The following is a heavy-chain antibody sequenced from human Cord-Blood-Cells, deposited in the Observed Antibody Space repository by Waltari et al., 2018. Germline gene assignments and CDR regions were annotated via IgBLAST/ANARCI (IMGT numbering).Heavy chain of an antibody. CDR2: INHSGST. CDR3: ARAQRPDCSSTSCYAVNAFDI. D-gene: IGHD2-2*01. J-gene: IGHJ3*02. V-gene: IGHV4-34*01. CDR1: GGSFSGYY. Sequence: QVQLQQWGAGLLKPSETLSLTCAVYGGSFSGYYWSWIRQPPGKGLEWIGEINHSGSTNYTPSLKSRVTISVDTSKNQFSLKLSSVTAADTAVYYCARAQRPDCSSTSCYAVNAFDIWGQGTMVTVSS.